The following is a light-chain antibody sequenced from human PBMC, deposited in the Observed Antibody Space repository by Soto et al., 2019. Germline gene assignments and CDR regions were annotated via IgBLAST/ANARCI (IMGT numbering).Light chain of an antibody. Sequence: DIQMTQSPSSLSASVGDRVTITCRSSQSISSYLNWYQQQPGKAPKLLIYAASSLQSGVPSRFSGSGSGADFTLTISRLEPEDFAVYFCHQYGNSPPGTFGQGTRLEIK. CDR1: QSISSY. J-gene: IGKJ5*01. CDR3: HQYGNSPPGT. CDR2: AAS. V-gene: IGKV1-39*01.